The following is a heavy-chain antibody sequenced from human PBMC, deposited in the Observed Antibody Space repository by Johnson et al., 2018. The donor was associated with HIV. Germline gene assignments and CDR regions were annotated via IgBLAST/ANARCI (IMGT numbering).Heavy chain of an antibody. J-gene: IGHJ3*02. CDR2: ISYDGSSK. V-gene: IGHV3-30-3*01. Sequence: QVQLVESGGGVVQPGRSLRLSCAASGFTFSSYTMHWVRHVPDKGLEWVALISYDGSSKYYADSVKGRFTISRDNSKNTLYLQMNSLKTEDTALYYCTTDHSPHNRYIGSYSGLSGRDVFDIWGPGTMVTVSS. CDR1: GFTFSSYT. CDR3: TTDHSPHNRYIGSYSGLSGRDVFDI. D-gene: IGHD1-26*01.